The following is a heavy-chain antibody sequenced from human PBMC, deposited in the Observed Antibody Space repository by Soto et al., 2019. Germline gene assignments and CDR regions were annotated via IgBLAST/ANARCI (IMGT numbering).Heavy chain of an antibody. CDR3: ARPIVVVPAAIDSWFDP. CDR2: INSDGSSI. CDR1: GFTFDDYA. J-gene: IGHJ5*02. Sequence: GGSLRLSCAASGFTFDDYALHWVRQAPGKGLEWVSGINSDGSSISYADSVKGRFTISRDNAKNTLYLQMNSLRAEDTAVYYCARPIVVVPAAIDSWFDPWGQGTLVTVSS. D-gene: IGHD2-2*01. V-gene: IGHV3-74*01.